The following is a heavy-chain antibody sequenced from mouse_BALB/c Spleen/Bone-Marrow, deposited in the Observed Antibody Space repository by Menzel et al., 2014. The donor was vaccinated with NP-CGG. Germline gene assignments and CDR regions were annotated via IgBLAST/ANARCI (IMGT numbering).Heavy chain of an antibody. Sequence: VKVEESGPGLVAPSQSLSITCTVSGFSLTGYGVNWVRQPPGKGLEWLGMIWGDGSTDYNSALKSRLSISKDNSKSXVFLKMNSLQTDDTARHYCAREPTVVAGAWFAYWGQGTLVTVSA. CDR1: GFSLTGYG. CDR2: IWGDGST. D-gene: IGHD1-1*01. V-gene: IGHV2-6-7*01. CDR3: AREPTVVAGAWFAY. J-gene: IGHJ3*01.